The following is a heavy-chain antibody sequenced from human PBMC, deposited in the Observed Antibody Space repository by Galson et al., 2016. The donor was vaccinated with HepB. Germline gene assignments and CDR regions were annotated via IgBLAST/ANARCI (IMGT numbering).Heavy chain of an antibody. CDR1: GHRFTSYG. D-gene: IGHD3-10*01. CDR2: ISANNGDT. V-gene: IGHV1-18*01. CDR3: ARDLLWFGDGRDDFYYYGMDV. Sequence: SVKVSCKVSGHRFTSYGISWVRQAPGQGLEWIGWISANNGDTNYAQNLQGRVRMTTDTATNTAYMELRSLRSDDTAVYFCARDLLWFGDGRDDFYYYGMDVWGQGTTVTVS. J-gene: IGHJ6*02.